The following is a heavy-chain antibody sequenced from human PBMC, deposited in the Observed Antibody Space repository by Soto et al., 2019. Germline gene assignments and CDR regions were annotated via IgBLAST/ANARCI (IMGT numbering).Heavy chain of an antibody. CDR2: IWYDGSNK. Sequence: GGSLRLSCAASGFTFSSYGMHWVRQAPGKGLEWVAVIWYDGSNKYYADSVKGRFTISRDNSKNTLYLQMNSLRAEDTAVYYCARDQIAAAGSYGGYYYYYGMDVWGQGTTVTVSS. V-gene: IGHV3-33*01. CDR3: ARDQIAAAGSYGGYYYYYGMDV. D-gene: IGHD6-13*01. J-gene: IGHJ6*02. CDR1: GFTFSSYG.